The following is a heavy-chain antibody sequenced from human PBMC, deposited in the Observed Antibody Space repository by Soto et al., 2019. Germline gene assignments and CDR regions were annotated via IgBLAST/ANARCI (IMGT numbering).Heavy chain of an antibody. CDR1: GGSISSSSYY. CDR3: ARHGVRYDFWSGLGFGEDNYYYYGMDV. CDR2: IYYSGST. Sequence: QLQLQESGPGLVKPSETLSLTCTVSGGSISSSSYYWGWIRQPPGKGLEWIGSIYYSGSTYYNPSLKSRVTISVDTSKNQFSLKLSSVTAADTAVYYCARHGVRYDFWSGLGFGEDNYYYYGMDVW. V-gene: IGHV4-39*01. D-gene: IGHD3-3*01. J-gene: IGHJ6*01.